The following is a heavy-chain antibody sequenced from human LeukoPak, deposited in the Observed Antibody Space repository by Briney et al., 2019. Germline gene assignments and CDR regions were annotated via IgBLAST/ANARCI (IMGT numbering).Heavy chain of an antibody. CDR2: IYSGGST. D-gene: IGHD1-7*01. CDR1: GFTVSSNY. CDR3: ATESGWGQLELHY. J-gene: IGHJ4*02. Sequence: PGGSLRLSCAASGFTVSSNYMSWVRQAPGKGLEWVSVIYSGGSTYYADSVKGRFTISRDNSKNTLYLQMNSLRAEDTAVYYCATESGWGQLELHYWGQGTLVTVSS. V-gene: IGHV3-66*01.